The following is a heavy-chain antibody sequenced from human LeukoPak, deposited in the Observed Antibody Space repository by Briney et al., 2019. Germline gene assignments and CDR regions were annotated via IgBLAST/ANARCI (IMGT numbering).Heavy chain of an antibody. J-gene: IGHJ4*02. Sequence: AASVKVSCKASGYTFTSYDINWVRQATGQGLEWMGWMNPNSGNTGYAQKFQGRVTMTRNTSISTAYMELSSLRSEDTAVYYCAKDRSIGTYYTFDSWGQGTLVTVSS. D-gene: IGHD1-26*01. V-gene: IGHV1-8*01. CDR3: AKDRSIGTYYTFDS. CDR1: GYTFTSYD. CDR2: MNPNSGNT.